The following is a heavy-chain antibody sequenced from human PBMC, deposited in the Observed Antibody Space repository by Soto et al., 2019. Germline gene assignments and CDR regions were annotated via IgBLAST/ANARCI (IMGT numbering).Heavy chain of an antibody. V-gene: IGHV4-38-2*02. CDR1: GYYINSGYD. D-gene: IGHD6-13*01. CDR2: IYHSGST. CDR3: ERGGNYYYGMDV. J-gene: IGHJ6*02. Sequence: SETQSLTYTVSGYYINSGYDWGWIRQPPGKGLEWIGSIYHSGSTYYNPSLKSRVTISVDTSKNQFSLKLSSVTAADTAVYYCERGGNYYYGMDVWGQGTTVTVSS.